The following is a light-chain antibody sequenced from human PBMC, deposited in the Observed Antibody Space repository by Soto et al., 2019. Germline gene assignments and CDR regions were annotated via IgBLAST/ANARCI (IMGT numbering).Light chain of an antibody. CDR2: DVS. J-gene: IGLJ1*01. CDR1: SSDVGSYNY. V-gene: IGLV2-14*03. Sequence: QSVLTQPASVSGSPGQSITIFCTGTSSDVGSYNYVSWYQQHPGRAPKLMIYDVSSRPPGVSNRFSGSKSGNTASLTISGLQAEDEADYFCTSYTSSSTYVFGTGTKVTVL. CDR3: TSYTSSSTYV.